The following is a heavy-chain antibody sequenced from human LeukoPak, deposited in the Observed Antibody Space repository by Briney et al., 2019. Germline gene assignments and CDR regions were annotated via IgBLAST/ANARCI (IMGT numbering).Heavy chain of an antibody. J-gene: IGHJ6*03. CDR1: GGSISSYY. CDR2: IYTSGST. Sequence: PSETLSLTCTVSGGSISSYYWSWIRQPAGKGLEWIGRIYTSGSTNYNPSLKSRVTMSVDTSKNQFSLKLSSVTAADTAVYYCARIATGRAVRGVALQNYYYYYMDIWGKGTTVTISS. CDR3: ARIATGRAVRGVALQNYYYYYMDI. V-gene: IGHV4-4*07. D-gene: IGHD3-10*01.